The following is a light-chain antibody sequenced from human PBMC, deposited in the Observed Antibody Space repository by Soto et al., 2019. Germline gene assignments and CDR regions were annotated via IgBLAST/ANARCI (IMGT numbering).Light chain of an antibody. CDR2: DVS. J-gene: IGLJ1*01. CDR1: SSDVGGYNY. V-gene: IGLV2-14*01. CDR3: SSYTSSSNIYV. Sequence: QSALTQPASVSGSPGQSITISCTGTSSDVGGYNYVSWYQQHPGKAPKLMIYDVSNRPSGVSNRCSGSKSGNTASLTISGFQAEDEDDYYCSSYTSSSNIYVFGTGTKVTVL.